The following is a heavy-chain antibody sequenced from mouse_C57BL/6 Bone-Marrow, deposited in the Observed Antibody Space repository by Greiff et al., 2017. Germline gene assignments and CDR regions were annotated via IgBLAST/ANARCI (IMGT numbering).Heavy chain of an antibody. CDR3: EREGITTVVAHFDY. J-gene: IGHJ2*01. CDR2: IDPSDSYT. Sequence: QVQLQQPGAELVMPGPSVKLSCKASGYTFTSYWMHWVKQRPGPGLEWIGEIDPSDSYTNYNQKFKGKSTLTVDKSSSTAYMQLSSLTSEDSAVSYCEREGITTVVAHFDYWGQGTTLTVSS. V-gene: IGHV1-69*01. D-gene: IGHD1-1*01. CDR1: GYTFTSYW.